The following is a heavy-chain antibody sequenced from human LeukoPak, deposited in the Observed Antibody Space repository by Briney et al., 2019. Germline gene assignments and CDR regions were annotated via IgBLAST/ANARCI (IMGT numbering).Heavy chain of an antibody. CDR3: ARERRSGTYYYFDY. V-gene: IGHV4-59*01. D-gene: IGHD3-10*01. CDR2: IAYSGST. Sequence: PSETLSLTCTVSGGSISSYYWSWIRQPPGKGLGWIGYIAYSGSTNYNPSLKSRVSMSVHTSKNQFSLKLSSVTAADTAVYYCARERRSGTYYYFDYWGQGTLVTVSS. J-gene: IGHJ4*02. CDR1: GGSISSYY.